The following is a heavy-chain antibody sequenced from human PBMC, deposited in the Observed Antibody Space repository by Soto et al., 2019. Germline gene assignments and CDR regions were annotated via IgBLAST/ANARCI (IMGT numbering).Heavy chain of an antibody. V-gene: IGHV3-23*01. CDR1: GFTFNIYA. Sequence: GGSLRLSCAASGFTFNIYAMSWVRQAPGKGLEWVSAISGSGNSPYYADSMKGRITISRDNSKNTLYLQMNSLRAEDTAVYYCAKQWDSNWYGAVDDWGQGTLVTVSS. J-gene: IGHJ4*02. CDR3: AKQWDSNWYGAVDD. CDR2: ISGSGNSP. D-gene: IGHD6-13*01.